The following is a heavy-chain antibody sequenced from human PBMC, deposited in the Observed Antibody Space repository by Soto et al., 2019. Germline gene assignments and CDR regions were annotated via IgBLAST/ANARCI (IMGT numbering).Heavy chain of an antibody. D-gene: IGHD2-2*01. Sequence: SETLSLICTVSGGSISSSSYYWGWIRQPPGKGLEWIGSVYYSGSTYYKPSLESRVTISVDTSRNQFSLRLNSVTAADTAVYYCARHSRYCSGTSCPYNWFDPWGHGTLVTGSS. CDR1: GGSISSSSYY. CDR2: VYYSGST. V-gene: IGHV4-39*01. CDR3: ARHSRYCSGTSCPYNWFDP. J-gene: IGHJ5*02.